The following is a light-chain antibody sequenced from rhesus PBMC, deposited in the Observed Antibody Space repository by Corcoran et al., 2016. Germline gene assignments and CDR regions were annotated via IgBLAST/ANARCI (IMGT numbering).Light chain of an antibody. V-gene: IGKV1-28*01. CDR1: QGLSSY. Sequence: DIQMTQSPSSLSASVGDTVTITCRASQGLSSYLNWFQQKPGKAPKLLCYAESSLESGVPSRCSGIGSGTELTFPIRSLQPEVFAAYYCLHHNSYPYSFGQGTKVEIK. J-gene: IGKJ2*01. CDR2: AES. CDR3: LHHNSYPYS.